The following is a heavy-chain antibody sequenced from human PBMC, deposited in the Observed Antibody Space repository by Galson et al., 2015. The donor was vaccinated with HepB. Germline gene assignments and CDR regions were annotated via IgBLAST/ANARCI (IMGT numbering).Heavy chain of an antibody. Sequence: SVKVSCKASGYTFTGYYMHWVRQAPGQGLEWMGWINPNSGGTNYAQKFQGRVTMTRDTSISTAYMELSRLRSDDTAVHYCARDQYCSSTSCYFNYWYFDLWGRGTLVTVSS. CDR1: GYTFTGYY. V-gene: IGHV1-2*02. D-gene: IGHD2-2*01. CDR2: INPNSGGT. J-gene: IGHJ2*01. CDR3: ARDQYCSSTSCYFNYWYFDL.